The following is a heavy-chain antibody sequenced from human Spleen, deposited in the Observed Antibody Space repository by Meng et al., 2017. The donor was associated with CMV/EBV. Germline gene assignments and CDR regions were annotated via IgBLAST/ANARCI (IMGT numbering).Heavy chain of an antibody. D-gene: IGHD2-21*02. V-gene: IGHV1-2*02. CDR1: GSSFTGYS. J-gene: IGHJ4*02. CDR3: TRRIPTVQFDL. CDR2: IGPNNGNT. Sequence: CGVSGSSFTGYSIRWKRKAPGQGLEWMGWIGPNNGNTNYEQKFQGRVTMTRDTSNSTAYMELNRLTFDDTAMYYCTRRIPTVQFDLWGQGTLVTVSS.